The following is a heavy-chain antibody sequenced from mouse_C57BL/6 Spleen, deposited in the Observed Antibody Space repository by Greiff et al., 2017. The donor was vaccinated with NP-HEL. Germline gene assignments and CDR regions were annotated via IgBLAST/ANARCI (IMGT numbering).Heavy chain of an antibody. CDR3: ATHITTVVYWYFDV. J-gene: IGHJ1*03. CDR2: ISDGGSYT. V-gene: IGHV5-4*01. Sequence: EVQLVESGGGLVKPGGSLKLSCAASGFTFSSYSMSWVRQTPEKRLEWVATISDGGSYTYYPDNLKGRFTISRDKSKNNLYLQMSHLKSEDTAMYYCATHITTVVYWYFDVWGKGTTVTVSS. CDR1: GFTFSSYS. D-gene: IGHD1-1*01.